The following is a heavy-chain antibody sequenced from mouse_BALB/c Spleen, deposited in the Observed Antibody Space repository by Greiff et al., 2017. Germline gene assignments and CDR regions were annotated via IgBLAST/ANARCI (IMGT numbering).Heavy chain of an antibody. Sequence: EVMLVESGGGLVKPGGSLKLSCAASGFTFSSYAMSWVRQSPEKRLEWVAEISSGGSYTYYPDTVTGRFTISRDNAKNTLYLEMSSLRSEDTAMYYCAKEITTVVAPYAMDYWGQGTSVTVSS. CDR3: AKEITTVVAPYAMDY. CDR1: GFTFSSYA. V-gene: IGHV5-9-4*01. J-gene: IGHJ4*01. D-gene: IGHD1-1*01. CDR2: ISSGGSYT.